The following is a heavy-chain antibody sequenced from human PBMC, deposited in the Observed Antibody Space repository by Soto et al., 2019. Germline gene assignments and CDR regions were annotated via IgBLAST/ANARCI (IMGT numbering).Heavy chain of an antibody. D-gene: IGHD2-2*01. CDR2: ISYDGSTK. Sequence: GGSLRLSCVASGFTFRGYAMHWVRQAPGKGLEWVAIISYDGSTKYYADSVKGRITISRDNAKNTLYLQMNSLRAEDTAVYYSATDLSSISTSCSVGAIGNGMDVWGQGTTVTVSS. J-gene: IGHJ6*02. V-gene: IGHV3-30-3*01. CDR3: ATDLSSISTSCSVGAIGNGMDV. CDR1: GFTFRGYA.